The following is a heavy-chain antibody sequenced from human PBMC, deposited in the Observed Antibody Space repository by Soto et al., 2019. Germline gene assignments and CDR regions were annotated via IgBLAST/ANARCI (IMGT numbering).Heavy chain of an antibody. Sequence: ASVKVSCKVSGYTLTELSMDWVRRAPGKGREWMGGFDPEDGETIYAQKFQGRVTMTEDTSTDTAYMELSSLRSEDTAVYYCAKDGLPNYASGSYYPSHYWGQATLVTVS. CDR3: AKDGLPNYASGSYYPSHY. CDR2: FDPEDGET. V-gene: IGHV1-24*01. CDR1: GYTLTELS. J-gene: IGHJ4*02. D-gene: IGHD3-10*01.